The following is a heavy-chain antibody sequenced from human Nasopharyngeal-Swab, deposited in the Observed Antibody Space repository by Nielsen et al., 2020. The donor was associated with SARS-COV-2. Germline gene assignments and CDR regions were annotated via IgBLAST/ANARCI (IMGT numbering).Heavy chain of an antibody. Sequence: GESLKISCAASGFTFSSYAMHWVRQAPGKGLEWVAVISYDGSNKYYADSVKGRFTISRDNSKNTLYLQMNSLRAEDTAVYYCAKDPDDFWTGDAGDWGQGTLVTVSS. CDR2: ISYDGSNK. D-gene: IGHD3/OR15-3a*01. CDR3: AKDPDDFWTGDAGD. CDR1: GFTFSSYA. V-gene: IGHV3-30-3*01. J-gene: IGHJ4*02.